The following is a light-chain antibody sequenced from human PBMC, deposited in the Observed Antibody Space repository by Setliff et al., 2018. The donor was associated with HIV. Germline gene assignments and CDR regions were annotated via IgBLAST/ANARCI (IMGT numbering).Light chain of an antibody. Sequence: SALTQPASVSGSPGQSITISCTGTSSDVGTYNFVSWYQQHPGKAPKLMIYDVSYRPSGVSNRFSGSKSGNTASLTISGLQAEDEADYYCSSYTSSTPLYVFGTGTKGTVL. CDR3: SSYTSSTPLYV. J-gene: IGLJ1*01. V-gene: IGLV2-14*03. CDR2: DVS. CDR1: SSDVGTYNF.